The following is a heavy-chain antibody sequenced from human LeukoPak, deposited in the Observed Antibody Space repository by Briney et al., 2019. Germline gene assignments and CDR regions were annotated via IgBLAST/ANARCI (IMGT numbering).Heavy chain of an antibody. CDR1: GFTFSSYW. J-gene: IGHJ4*02. CDR3: ARDSYYDPI. CDR2: IKQDGSGK. V-gene: IGHV3-7*01. Sequence: PGGSLRLSCAASGFTFSSYWMSWVRQAPGKGLEWVANIKQDGSGKYYVDSVKGQFTISRDNAKNSLYLQMDSLRAEDTAVYYCARDSYYDPIWGQGTLVTVSS. D-gene: IGHD3-22*01.